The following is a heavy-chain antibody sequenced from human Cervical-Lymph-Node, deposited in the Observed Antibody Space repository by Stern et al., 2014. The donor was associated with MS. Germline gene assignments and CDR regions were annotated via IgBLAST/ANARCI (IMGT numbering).Heavy chain of an antibody. D-gene: IGHD6-6*01. CDR1: GYSFTNYW. V-gene: IGHV5-51*01. J-gene: IGHJ4*02. Sequence: EMQLVESGVEVKKPGESLKISCKGSGYSFTNYWIGWVRQMPGKGLEWRGIINPGDSDPRYSPSFQGQVTVSADKSTNTAYLQWSSLKTSDTAMYYCARHYSSSSSADYWGQGTPVTVSS. CDR2: INPGDSDP. CDR3: ARHYSSSSSADY.